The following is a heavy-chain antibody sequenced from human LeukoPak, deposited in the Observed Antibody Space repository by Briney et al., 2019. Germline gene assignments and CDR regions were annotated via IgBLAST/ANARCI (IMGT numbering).Heavy chain of an antibody. CDR1: GGSISSGSYY. V-gene: IGHV4-61*02. CDR2: IYTSGST. CDR3: ARNKRDFGLGFDP. J-gene: IGHJ5*02. Sequence: SETLSLTCTVSGGSISSGSYYWSWIRQPAGKGLEWIGRIYTSGSTNYNPSLKSRVTISVDTSKNQFSLKLSSVTAADTAVYYCARNKRDFGLGFDPWGQGALVTVSS. D-gene: IGHD3-16*01.